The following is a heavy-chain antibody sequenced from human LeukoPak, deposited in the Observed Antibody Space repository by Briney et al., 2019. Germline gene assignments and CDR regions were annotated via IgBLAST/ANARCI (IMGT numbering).Heavy chain of an antibody. CDR2: VIPMFDVT. CDR3: ARDPALEGTEDYRDFGGVESVDALDV. CDR1: GGTFSSYA. Sequence: AASVKVSCKASGGTFSSYALSWMRQAPGQGLEWMGRVIPMFDVTDYAQKFQGRVTITADTSTGTAYMELSSLTSDDTAMYYCARDPALEGTEDYRDFGGVESVDALDVWGQGTMVTVFS. D-gene: IGHD4-23*01. V-gene: IGHV1-69*17. J-gene: IGHJ3*01.